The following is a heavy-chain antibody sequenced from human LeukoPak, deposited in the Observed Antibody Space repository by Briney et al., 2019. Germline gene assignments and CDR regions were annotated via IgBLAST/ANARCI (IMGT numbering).Heavy chain of an antibody. CDR3: ARGVPGGLDY. D-gene: IGHD3-10*01. J-gene: IGHJ4*02. Sequence: PGGSPRLSCAASGFTFSNYDMHWVRQVAGKGLEWVSGIGSGGDTNYLDSVKGRFTISRENAKNSLYLQMNSLRAGDTAVYYCARGVPGGLDYWGQGTPVTVSS. CDR1: GFTFSNYD. V-gene: IGHV3-13*04. CDR2: IGSGGDT.